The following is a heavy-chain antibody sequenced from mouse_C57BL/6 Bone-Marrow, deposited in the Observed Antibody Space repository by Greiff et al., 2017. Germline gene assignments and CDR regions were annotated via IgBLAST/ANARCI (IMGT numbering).Heavy chain of an antibody. Sequence: QVQLQQSGAELAKPGASVKLSCKASGYTFTSYWMHWVKQRPGQGLEWIGYINPSSGYTKYNQKFKDKATLTADKSSNTAYMQLSSLTYEDSAVYSCARETSWGQGTTLTVSS. CDR1: GYTFTSYW. CDR3: ARETS. J-gene: IGHJ2*01. V-gene: IGHV1-7*01. CDR2: INPSSGYT.